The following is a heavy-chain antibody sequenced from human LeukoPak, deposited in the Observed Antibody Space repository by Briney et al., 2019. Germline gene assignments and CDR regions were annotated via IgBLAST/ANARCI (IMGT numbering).Heavy chain of an antibody. CDR1: GFTFSSYA. V-gene: IGHV3-23*01. Sequence: GGSLRLSCAASGFTFSSYAMSWVRQAPGKGLEWVSAISGSGSSTYYADSVKGRFTISRDNSKNPLYLQMNSLRAEDTAVYYCSKWDFATETTGWFDPWGQGTLVTVSS. CDR3: SKWDFATETTGWFDP. CDR2: ISGSGSST. D-gene: IGHD4-17*01. J-gene: IGHJ5*02.